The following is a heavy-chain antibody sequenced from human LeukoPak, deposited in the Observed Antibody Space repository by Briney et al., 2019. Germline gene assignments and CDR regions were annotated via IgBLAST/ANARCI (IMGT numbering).Heavy chain of an antibody. CDR3: ARHIEEGGYKNWYYYYYYMDV. V-gene: IGHV4-59*08. CDR2: IYYSGST. Sequence: SETLSLTCAVSGGSISSYYWSWIRQPPGKGLEWIGYIYYSGSTNYNPSLKSRVTISVDTSKNQFSLKLSSVTAADTAVYYCARHIEEGGYKNWYYYYYYMDVWGKGTTVTISS. J-gene: IGHJ6*03. CDR1: GGSISSYY. D-gene: IGHD5-24*01.